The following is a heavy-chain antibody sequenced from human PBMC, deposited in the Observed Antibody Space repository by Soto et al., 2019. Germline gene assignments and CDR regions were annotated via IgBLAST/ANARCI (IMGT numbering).Heavy chain of an antibody. CDR3: ARIFSWGSYYLFAS. CDR1: GGSFSDYF. Sequence: SETLSLTCAVYGGSFSDYFWSWVRQPPGKGLEWIGEINHSGSTNYNPSLKSRVAISVDTSKNQFSLRLSSVTAADTAMYYCARIFSWGSYYLFASWAQGSVVTV. J-gene: IGHJ4*02. CDR2: INHSGST. D-gene: IGHD3-10*01. V-gene: IGHV4-34*01.